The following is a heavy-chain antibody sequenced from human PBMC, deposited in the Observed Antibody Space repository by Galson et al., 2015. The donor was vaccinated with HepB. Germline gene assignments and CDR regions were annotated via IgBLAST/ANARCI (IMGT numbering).Heavy chain of an antibody. CDR1: GFTFSNYA. CDR2: ITSSGSGT. V-gene: IGHV3-23*01. D-gene: IGHD2-21*01. CDR3: VKEWGYCGVNCMGIAFDM. J-gene: IGHJ3*02. Sequence: SLRLSCAASGFTFSNYAMTWVRQAPGKGLEWVSAITSSGSGTFYADSVKGRFTISRDNSKNTLSLQMNSLRAEDTALYYCVKEWGYCGVNCMGIAFDMWGQGTKITVSS.